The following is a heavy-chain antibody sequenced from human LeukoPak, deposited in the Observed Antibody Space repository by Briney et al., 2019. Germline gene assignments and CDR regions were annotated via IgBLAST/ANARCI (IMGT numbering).Heavy chain of an antibody. CDR2: ISYDGSNK. J-gene: IGHJ4*02. D-gene: IGHD6-13*01. V-gene: IGHV3-30*04. CDR3: ARGRETGSSSSDY. CDR1: GFTFSSYA. Sequence: GGSLRLSCAASGFTFSSYAMHWVRQAPGKGLEWVAVISYDGSNKYYADSVKGRFTISRDNSKNTLYLQMNSLRAEDTAVYYCARGRETGSSSSDYWGQGTLVTVSS.